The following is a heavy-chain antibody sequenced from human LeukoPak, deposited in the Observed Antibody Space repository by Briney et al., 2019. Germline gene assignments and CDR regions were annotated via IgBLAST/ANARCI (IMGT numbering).Heavy chain of an antibody. D-gene: IGHD2-2*02. CDR1: GYTFTDYY. Sequence: ASVKVSCKASGYTFTDYYMHWVRQAPGQGLEWMGWIDPRSGGTNFARKFQGRVTMTRDTSISAAYMELSRLTSDDTAVYYCTSSDYTSSDYWGQGTLVTVSS. J-gene: IGHJ4*02. CDR3: TSSDYTSSDY. CDR2: IDPRSGGT. V-gene: IGHV1-2*02.